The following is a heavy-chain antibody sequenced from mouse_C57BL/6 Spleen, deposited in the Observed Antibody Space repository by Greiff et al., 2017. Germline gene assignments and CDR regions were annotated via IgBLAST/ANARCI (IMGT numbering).Heavy chain of an antibody. J-gene: IGHJ4*01. Sequence: VQLQQPGAELVRPGTSVKLSCKASGYTFTRYWMHWVKQRPGPGLEWIGVIDPSDSYTNYNQKFKGKATLTVDTSSSTAYMQLSSLTSEDSAVYYCARRRYYGSSYYYAMDYWGQGTSVTVSS. CDR2: IDPSDSYT. CDR1: GYTFTRYW. V-gene: IGHV1-59*01. CDR3: ARRRYYGSSYYYAMDY. D-gene: IGHD1-1*01.